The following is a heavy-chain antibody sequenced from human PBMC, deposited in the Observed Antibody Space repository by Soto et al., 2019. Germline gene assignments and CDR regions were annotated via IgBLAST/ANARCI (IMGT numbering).Heavy chain of an antibody. V-gene: IGHV1-46*01. CDR3: ATGALDTGSYYYGMDV. D-gene: IGHD1-26*01. CDR2: INPSGGST. CDR1: GYTFTSYY. Sequence: ASVKVSCKASGYTFTSYYMHWVRQAPGQGLEWVGIINPSGGSTNYAQKFQGRVTMTRDTSTSTVYMELSSLRSEDTAVYYCATGALDTGSYYYGMDVWGQGTTVTVSS. J-gene: IGHJ6*02.